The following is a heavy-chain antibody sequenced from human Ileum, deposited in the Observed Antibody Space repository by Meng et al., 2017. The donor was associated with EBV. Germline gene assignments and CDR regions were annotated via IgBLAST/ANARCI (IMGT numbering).Heavy chain of an antibody. CDR1: SFSRNTSSVG. Sequence: QITWTGSCHTQAKPTQTLTRTCSFFSFSRNTSSVGVGWLRQPLGKALELLALIYCDDDKRYSPSLKSRLTINKDNSKNQVVLTMTNMDPVDTATYYCAHESSGTYFDYWGQGTLVTVSS. CDR2: IYCDDDK. D-gene: IGHD3-22*01. J-gene: IGHJ4*02. CDR3: AHESSGTYFDY. V-gene: IGHV2-5*02.